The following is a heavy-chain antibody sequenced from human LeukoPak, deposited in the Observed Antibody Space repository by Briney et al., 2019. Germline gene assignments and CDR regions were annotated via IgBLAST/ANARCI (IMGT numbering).Heavy chain of an antibody. CDR1: GFTFSNYW. CDR2: IKQDGSEK. CDR3: LKGERWLVRRGLPFDMDV. D-gene: IGHD6-19*01. V-gene: IGHV3-7*01. J-gene: IGHJ6*02. Sequence: PGGSLRLSCVVSGFTFSNYWMTWVRQAPGKGLEWVANIKQDGSEKNYVDSVEGRFTISRDNAKNSLYLQMNSLRAEDTAVYYCLKGERWLVRRGLPFDMDVWGQGTTVTVSS.